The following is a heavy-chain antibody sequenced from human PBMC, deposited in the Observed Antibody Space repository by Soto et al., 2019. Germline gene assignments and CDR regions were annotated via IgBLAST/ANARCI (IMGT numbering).Heavy chain of an antibody. CDR2: IKRKTDGGTA. D-gene: IGHD3-10*01. Sequence: GGSLRLSCAASGFTFTTAWINWVRQAPGKGLEWVGCIKRKTDGGTADYAAPVKGRFTISRDDSKNTLYLQMNSLRAEDTAVFYCLQVPRPQFDYLLGSVYWGQGTLVTVSS. CDR3: LQVPRPQFDYLLGSVY. V-gene: IGHV3-15*07. J-gene: IGHJ4*02. CDR1: GFTFTTAW.